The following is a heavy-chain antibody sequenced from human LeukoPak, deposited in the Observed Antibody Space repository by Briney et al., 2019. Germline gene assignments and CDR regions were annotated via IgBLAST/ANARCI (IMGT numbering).Heavy chain of an antibody. CDR2: IYYSGST. V-gene: IGHV4-31*03. CDR3: ARAGGFFSPFGY. Sequence: AQTLSLTCTVSGGSFSSGGYYWSWLRQHPGKGLEWFGYIYYSGSTYYNPSLESRVTISVDTSKNQFSLKLSSVTAADTAVYYCARAGGFFSPFGYWGQGTLVTVSS. D-gene: IGHD3-3*01. J-gene: IGHJ4*02. CDR1: GGSFSSGGYY.